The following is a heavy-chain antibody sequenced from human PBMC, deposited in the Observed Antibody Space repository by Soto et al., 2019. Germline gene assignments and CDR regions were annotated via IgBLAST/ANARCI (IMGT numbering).Heavy chain of an antibody. CDR3: ARWYSSGWRSRFYYMDV. CDR1: GGSFSGYY. V-gene: IGHV4-34*01. Sequence: PSETLSLTCAVYGGSFSGYYWSWIRQPPGKGLEWIGEINHSGSTNYNPSLKSRVTISVDTSKNQFSLKLSSVTAADTAVYYCARWYSSGWRSRFYYMDVWGKGTTVTVSS. D-gene: IGHD6-25*01. J-gene: IGHJ6*03. CDR2: INHSGST.